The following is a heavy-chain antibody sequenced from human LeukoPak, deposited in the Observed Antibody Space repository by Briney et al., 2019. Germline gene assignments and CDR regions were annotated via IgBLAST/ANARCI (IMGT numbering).Heavy chain of an antibody. CDR1: GFTFSSYA. J-gene: IGHJ3*02. V-gene: IGHV3-23*01. D-gene: IGHD4-17*01. CDR2: ISGSAGST. CDR3: AKHYGDYLNAVDI. Sequence: GGSLRLSCAASGFTFSSYAMSWVRQPPGKGLEWVSAISGSAGSTYYADSVKGRLTISRDNSKNTLYLQMSSLRAEDTAVYYCAKHYGDYLNAVDIWGQGTMVTVSS.